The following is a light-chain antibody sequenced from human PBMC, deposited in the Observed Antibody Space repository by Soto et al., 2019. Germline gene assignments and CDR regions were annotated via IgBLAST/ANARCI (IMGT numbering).Light chain of an antibody. V-gene: IGLV2-8*01. J-gene: IGLJ1*01. CDR3: SSYAGSSNV. CDR2: EVN. CDR1: SSDVGGYNY. Sequence: QSVLTQPPSASGSPGQSVAISCTGTSSDVGGYNYVSWYQQHPGKAPKLMIYEVNQRPSGVPDRFSGSKSGNTASLTVPGLQAEDEADYYCSSYAGSSNVFGTGTKVTGL.